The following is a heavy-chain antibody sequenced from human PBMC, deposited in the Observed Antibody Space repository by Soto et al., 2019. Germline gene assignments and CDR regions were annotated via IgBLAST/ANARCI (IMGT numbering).Heavy chain of an antibody. Sequence: QVHLVQSGTEVKKPGASVKVSCTASGYTFTSYTITWVRQAPGQGLEWMGWTSTSNGHTNYAQKFQGRVTMTTDTSTSTAYLELRRLRSDDTAVYYCARDESSGSFNPYTWFDPWGQGTLVTVSS. D-gene: IGHD1-26*01. V-gene: IGHV1-18*01. CDR3: ARDESSGSFNPYTWFDP. CDR2: TSTSNGHT. J-gene: IGHJ5*02. CDR1: GYTFTSYT.